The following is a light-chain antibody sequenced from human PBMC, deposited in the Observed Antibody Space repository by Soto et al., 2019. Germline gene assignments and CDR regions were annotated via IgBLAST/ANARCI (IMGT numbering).Light chain of an antibody. CDR3: CSYAGSYTFV. V-gene: IGLV2-11*01. CDR2: DVS. Sequence: QSALTQPRSVSGSPGQSVTISCTGTSSDVGGYNFVSWYQQQPVKAPKLMIYDVSKRPSGVPDRFSGSKSGNTASLTISGLQAEDEADYYCCSYAGSYTFVFGIGTKLTVL. CDR1: SSDVGGYNF. J-gene: IGLJ1*01.